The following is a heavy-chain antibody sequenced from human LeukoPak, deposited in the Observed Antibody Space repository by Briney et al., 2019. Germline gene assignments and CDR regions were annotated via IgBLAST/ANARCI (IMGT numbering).Heavy chain of an antibody. V-gene: IGHV4-34*01. D-gene: IGHD3-10*01. CDR3: ATLWFGENLFDY. J-gene: IGHJ4*02. Sequence: SETLSLTCAVYGGSFSGYYWSWIRQPPGKGLEWIGEINHSGSTNYNPSLKSRVTISVDTSKNQFSLKLSSVTAADTAVYYCATLWFGENLFDYWGQGTLVTVSS. CDR1: GGSFSGYY. CDR2: INHSGST.